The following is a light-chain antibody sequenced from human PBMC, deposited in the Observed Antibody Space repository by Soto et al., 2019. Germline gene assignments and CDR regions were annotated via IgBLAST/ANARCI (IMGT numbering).Light chain of an antibody. CDR3: GTWDSSLSAGV. CDR1: SSNIGNNY. CDR2: DST. V-gene: IGLV1-51*01. J-gene: IGLJ3*02. Sequence: QSVLTQPPSVSAAPGQKVTISCSGRSSNIGNNYVSRYQQLPGTAPKLLIYDSTQRPSGIPDRFSGSKSGTSATLGITGLQTGDEADYYCGTWDSSLSAGVFGGGTKLTVL.